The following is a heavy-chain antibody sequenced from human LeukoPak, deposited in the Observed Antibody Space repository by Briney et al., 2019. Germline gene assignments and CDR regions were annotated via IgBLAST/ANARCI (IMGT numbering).Heavy chain of an antibody. CDR3: ARRDIVKGGFDY. CDR2: IYHSGST. J-gene: IGHJ4*02. CDR1: GDTVNTRRYY. V-gene: IGHV4-39*01. D-gene: IGHD3-16*02. Sequence: SETLSLTCPVSGDTVNTRRYYWGWIRQTPGKGLEWIGSIYHSGSTYYEPSLRSRVTIAIDTSRNQFSLNLTSVTTADTALYFCARRDIVKGGFDYWGQGTLVTVSS.